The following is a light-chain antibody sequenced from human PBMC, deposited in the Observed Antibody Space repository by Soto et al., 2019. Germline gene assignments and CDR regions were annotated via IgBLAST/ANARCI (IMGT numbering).Light chain of an antibody. CDR1: QIINTW. Sequence: DIQMTQSPSSLSASVGDRVTITCRASQIINTWLAWYQQKPGKAPKLLIYGASNLVNGVPSRFSGSGSGTAFTLTISSLQPDDFSIYYCQQYETYSGTFGPGTKVDL. CDR3: QQYETYSGT. CDR2: GAS. V-gene: IGKV1-5*03. J-gene: IGKJ3*01.